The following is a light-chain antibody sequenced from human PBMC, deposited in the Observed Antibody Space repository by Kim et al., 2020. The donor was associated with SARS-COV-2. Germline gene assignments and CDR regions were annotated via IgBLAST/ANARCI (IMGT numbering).Light chain of an antibody. Sequence: SSELTQDPAVSVALGQTVKITCQGDSLRSYYASWYQQKPGQAPILVIYGRNNRPSGIPDGFSGSRSVNTASLPITGAQAEDEADYFCNSRDSTGKRWVFG. CDR3: NSRDSTGKRWV. J-gene: IGLJ1*01. CDR1: SLRSYY. V-gene: IGLV3-19*01. CDR2: GRN.